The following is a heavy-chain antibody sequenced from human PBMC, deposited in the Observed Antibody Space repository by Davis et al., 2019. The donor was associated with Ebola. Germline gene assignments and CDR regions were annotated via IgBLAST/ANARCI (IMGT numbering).Heavy chain of an antibody. V-gene: IGHV3-30*18. CDR1: GFTFSSYG. Sequence: PGGSLRLSCAASGFTFSSYGMHWVRQAPGKGLEWVAVISYDGSNKYYADSVKGRFTISRDNSKNTLYLQMNSLRAEDTAVYYCAKDTVAVADLYDAFDIWGQGTMVTVSS. D-gene: IGHD6-19*01. CDR3: AKDTVAVADLYDAFDI. CDR2: ISYDGSNK. J-gene: IGHJ3*02.